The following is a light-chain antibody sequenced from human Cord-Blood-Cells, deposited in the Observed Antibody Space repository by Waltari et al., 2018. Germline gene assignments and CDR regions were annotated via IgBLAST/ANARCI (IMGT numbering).Light chain of an antibody. V-gene: IGKV3-11*01. CDR2: DAS. J-gene: IGKJ3*01. Sequence: ELVLPQSPANLSLSPGEGDTLSCRASQSVNSYLAWYQQKPCQAPRLLIYDASNRATGIPARFSGSGSGTDFTLTISSLEPEDFAVYYCQQRSNWPTFGPGTKVDIK. CDR1: QSVNSY. CDR3: QQRSNWPT.